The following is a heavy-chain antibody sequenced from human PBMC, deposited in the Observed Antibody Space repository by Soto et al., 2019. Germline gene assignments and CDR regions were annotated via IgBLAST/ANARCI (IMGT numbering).Heavy chain of an antibody. V-gene: IGHV1-69*01. J-gene: IGHJ6*02. CDR3: AGVGSYYDSSATSGYYYYYGMDV. CDR2: IIPIFGTA. Sequence: QVQLVQSGAEVKKPGSSVKVSCKASGGTFSSYAISWVRQAPGQGLEWMGGIIPIFGTATYAQTFQGRVTITADESTSTAYMELSSLRYEDTAVYYCAGVGSYYDSSATSGYYYYYGMDVWGQGTTVTVSS. D-gene: IGHD3-22*01. CDR1: GGTFSSYA.